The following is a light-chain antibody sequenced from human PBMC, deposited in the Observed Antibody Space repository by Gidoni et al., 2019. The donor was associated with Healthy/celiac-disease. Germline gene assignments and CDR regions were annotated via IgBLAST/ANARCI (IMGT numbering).Light chain of an antibody. V-gene: IGKV3-11*01. CDR3: QQSRNWPT. CDR1: QSVSSY. CDR2: DAS. J-gene: IGKJ5*01. Sequence: ELVLTQSPSTLSVSPGESATLSCRASQSVSSYLAWYQQKPGQAPRLLIYDASNRATGIPARFSGSGSGTDFTLTISSLEAEEFEVYYCQQSRNWPTFGQGTRLEIK.